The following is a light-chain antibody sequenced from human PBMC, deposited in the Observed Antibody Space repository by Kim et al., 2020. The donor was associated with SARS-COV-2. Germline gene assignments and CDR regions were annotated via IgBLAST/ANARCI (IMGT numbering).Light chain of an antibody. CDR3: QEWDSSTAV. V-gene: IGLV3-1*01. CDR1: KLGDKY. J-gene: IGLJ2*01. Sequence: SYELTQPPSVSVSPGQTASITCSGDKLGDKYACWYQQKPGQSPVLVFYQDSMRPSGIPERFSGSNSGNTATLTISGTQAMDEADYYCQEWDSSTAVFSRG. CDR2: QDS.